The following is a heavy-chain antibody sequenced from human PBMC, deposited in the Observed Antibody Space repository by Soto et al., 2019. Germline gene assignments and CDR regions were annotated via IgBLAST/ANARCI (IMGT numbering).Heavy chain of an antibody. CDR3: ASGGMWWAGAFDI. D-gene: IGHD2-21*01. Sequence: PGGSLRLSCAASGFTFSSYWMYWVRQAPGKGLVWVSDINSGGSSTTYADSVKGRFTTSRDNAKNTLYLQMNSLRAEDMAVYYCASGGMWWAGAFDIWGQGTMVTGSS. J-gene: IGHJ3*02. CDR1: GFTFSSYW. CDR2: INSGGSST. V-gene: IGHV3-74*01.